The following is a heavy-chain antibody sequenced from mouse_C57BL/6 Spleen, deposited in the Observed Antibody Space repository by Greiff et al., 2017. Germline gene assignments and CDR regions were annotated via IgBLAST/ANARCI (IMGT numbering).Heavy chain of an antibody. CDR2: IDPSDSYT. V-gene: IGHV1-59*01. CDR3: AKEIRDYGLAY. J-gene: IGHJ3*01. D-gene: IGHD1-1*02. CDR1: GYTFTSYW. Sequence: VQLQQPGAELVRPGTSVKLSCKASGYTFTSYWMHWVKQRPGQGLEWIGVIDPSDSYTNYTQKFKGKATLTVDTSSSTAYMQLSSLTSEDCAVYYCAKEIRDYGLAYWGQGTLVTVSA.